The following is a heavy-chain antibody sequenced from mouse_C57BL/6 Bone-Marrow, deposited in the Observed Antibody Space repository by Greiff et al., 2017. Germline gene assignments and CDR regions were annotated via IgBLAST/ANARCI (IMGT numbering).Heavy chain of an antibody. J-gene: IGHJ2*01. CDR2: ISDGGSYT. D-gene: IGHD1-1*01. CDR3: ARDWDYYGSSYDYFDY. CDR1: LFTFSIYS. V-gene: IGHV5-4*01. Sequence: EVKLMESGGGSVPPFGPLPLSFSSSLFTFSIYSISWVRQTPEKRLEWVATISDGGSYTYYPDNVKGRFTISRDNAKNNLYLQMSHLKSEDTAMYYCARDWDYYGSSYDYFDYWGQGTTLTVSS.